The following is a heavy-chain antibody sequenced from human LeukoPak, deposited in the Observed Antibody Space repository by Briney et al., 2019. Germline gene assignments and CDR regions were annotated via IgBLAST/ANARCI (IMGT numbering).Heavy chain of an antibody. Sequence: GGSLRLSCAASGFTFTTYWMSWIRQAPGKGLEWVANINPDGSETYYVDSLKGRFTISRDNAQNPLYLQMDSLRAEDTAVYYCVADPGDYWGQGTLVAVSS. D-gene: IGHD6-19*01. CDR1: GFTFTTYW. CDR2: INPDGSET. J-gene: IGHJ4*02. V-gene: IGHV3-7*01. CDR3: VADPGDY.